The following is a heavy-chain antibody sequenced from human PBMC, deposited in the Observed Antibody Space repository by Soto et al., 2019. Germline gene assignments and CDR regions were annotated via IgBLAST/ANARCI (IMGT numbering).Heavy chain of an antibody. Sequence: GGSLRLSCAASGFTFSSYWMSWVRQAPGKGLEWVANIKQDGSEKYYVDSVKGRFTISRDNAKDSLYLQMNSLRAEDTAVYYCARVYLAYYYGSGSYYFDYWGQGTLVTVSS. CDR1: GFTFSSYW. D-gene: IGHD3-10*01. CDR2: IKQDGSEK. V-gene: IGHV3-7*04. J-gene: IGHJ4*02. CDR3: ARVYLAYYYGSGSYYFDY.